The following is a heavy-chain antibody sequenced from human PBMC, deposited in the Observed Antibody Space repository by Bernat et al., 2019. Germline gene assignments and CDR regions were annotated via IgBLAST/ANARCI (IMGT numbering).Heavy chain of an antibody. V-gene: IGHV4-39*01. CDR3: ARHGNIVVGPVRKPIDD. CDR2: IYYSGST. CDR1: VGSISSSSYY. D-gene: IGHD2-2*01. J-gene: IGHJ4*02. Sequence: QLQLQASGPGLVKPSETLSLTCTVSVGSISSSSYYWGWIRQPPGKRLEWIGCIYYSGSTYYNPSLKSRVTISVDTSKNQFSLKLSSVTAADTAVYYCARHGNIVVGPVRKPIDDWGQGTLVTVSS.